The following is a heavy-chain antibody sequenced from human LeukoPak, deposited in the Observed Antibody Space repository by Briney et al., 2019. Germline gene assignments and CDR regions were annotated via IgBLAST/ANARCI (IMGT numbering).Heavy chain of an antibody. Sequence: PGGSLRLSCAASGFTFSSYAMSWVRQAPGKGLEWVSSISGSGGYTYYADSVKGRFITSRDNSKNTLYLQMNSLRAEDTAVYYCARDGKYDFWSGYYTHWGQGTLVTVSS. D-gene: IGHD3-3*01. CDR2: ISGSGGYT. J-gene: IGHJ4*02. V-gene: IGHV3-23*01. CDR3: ARDGKYDFWSGYYTH. CDR1: GFTFSSYA.